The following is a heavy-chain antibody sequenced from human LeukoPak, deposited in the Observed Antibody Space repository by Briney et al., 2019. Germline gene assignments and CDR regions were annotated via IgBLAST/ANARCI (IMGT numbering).Heavy chain of an antibody. CDR1: GGPISSGSYY. D-gene: IGHD3-16*01. CDR2: IYTSGST. V-gene: IGHV4-61*02. CDR3: ARASEITAPNAFHI. Sequence: SQTLSLTCTVSGGPISSGSYYWSCIRQPAGKGLEWIGRIYTSGSTNYNPSLKSRVTISVDTSKNQFSLKLSSVTAADTAVYYCARASEITAPNAFHIWGQGTMLTVSS. J-gene: IGHJ3*02.